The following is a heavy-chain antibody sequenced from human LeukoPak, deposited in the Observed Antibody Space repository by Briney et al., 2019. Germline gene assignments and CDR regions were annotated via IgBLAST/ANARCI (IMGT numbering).Heavy chain of an antibody. D-gene: IGHD2-2*01. CDR2: MSGSGDGT. CDR3: AKGGEDIVVVPAPVGWAFDM. CDR1: GFTFSSYA. Sequence: PGGSLRLSCAASGFTFSSYAMSWVRQAPGKGLEWVSTMSGSGDGTYYADSVKGRFTISRDNSKNTLYLQMNSLRAEDTAVYYCAKGGEDIVVVPAPVGWAFDMWGQGTMVTVSS. J-gene: IGHJ3*02. V-gene: IGHV3-23*01.